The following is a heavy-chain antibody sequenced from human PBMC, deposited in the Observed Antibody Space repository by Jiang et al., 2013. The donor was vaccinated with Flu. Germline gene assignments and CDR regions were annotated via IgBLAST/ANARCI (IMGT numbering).Heavy chain of an antibody. Sequence: SLTCNVSGGSISGYYWSWIRQPPREGTGVDWKHSLHWEHQVQPSLESRVTMSVDESKKQFSLKLNSVTAADTAVYYCTRGGGWQPINWGQGSLVAVSS. V-gene: IGHV4-59*01. CDR2: SLHWEH. J-gene: IGHJ4*02. CDR1: GGSISGYY. CDR3: TRGGGWQPIN. D-gene: IGHD2-15*01.